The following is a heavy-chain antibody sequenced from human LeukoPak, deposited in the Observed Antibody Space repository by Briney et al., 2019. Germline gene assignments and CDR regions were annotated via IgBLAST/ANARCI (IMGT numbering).Heavy chain of an antibody. D-gene: IGHD2/OR15-2a*01. CDR2: ISSTGTYI. CDR3: ARAGDILLVSYFHFYGMDV. Sequence: GGSLRLSCAASGFTVSSNYMSWVRQAPGKGPEWVSSISSTGTYIYYGESVKGRFTVSRDNAQNAVYLQMNGLRAEDTAVYYCARAGDILLVSYFHFYGMDVWGQGTTVIVSS. CDR1: GFTVSSNY. V-gene: IGHV3-21*01. J-gene: IGHJ6*02.